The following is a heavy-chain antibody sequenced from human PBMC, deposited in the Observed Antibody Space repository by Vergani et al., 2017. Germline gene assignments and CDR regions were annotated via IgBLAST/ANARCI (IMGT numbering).Heavy chain of an antibody. CDR3: ARDMYYYDSSGPSGGGRLFDY. CDR2: INPSGGST. CDR1: GGTFSSYA. V-gene: IGHV1-46*03. D-gene: IGHD3-22*01. J-gene: IGHJ4*02. Sequence: QVQLVQSGAEVKKPGSSVKVSCKASGGTFSSYAISWVRQAPGQGLEWMGIINPSGGSTSYAQKFQGRVTMTRDTSTSTVYMELSSLRSEDTAVYYCARDMYYYDSSGPSGGGRLFDYWGQGTLVTVSS.